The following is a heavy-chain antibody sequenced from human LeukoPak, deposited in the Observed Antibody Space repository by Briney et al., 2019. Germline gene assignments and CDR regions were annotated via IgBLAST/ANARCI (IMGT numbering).Heavy chain of an antibody. J-gene: IGHJ4*02. V-gene: IGHV3-48*03. CDR1: GFTFSSYE. CDR3: ARDSSVRGVMRY. Sequence: PGGSLRLSCAASGFTFSSYEMNWVRQAPGKGLEWVSYISSSGSTIYYADSVKGRFTISRDNAKNTLYLQMNSLRAEDTAVYYCARDSSVRGVMRYWGQGTLVTVSS. D-gene: IGHD3-10*01. CDR2: ISSSGSTI.